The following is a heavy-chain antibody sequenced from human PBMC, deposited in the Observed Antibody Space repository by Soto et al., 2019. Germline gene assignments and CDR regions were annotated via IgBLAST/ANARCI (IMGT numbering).Heavy chain of an antibody. D-gene: IGHD2-21*01. J-gene: IGHJ3*02. CDR3: ARDSFFYDSGAYSHNAFDM. V-gene: IGHV4-61*01. Sequence: PSETLSLTCTVSGGSVSSSTYYWSWIRQPPGKGLEWIGYIYYSGSTNYNASLQSRVTISVDTSRNQFSLKLSSVTAADTAVYYCARDSFFYDSGAYSHNAFDMWGRGTTVTVSS. CDR2: IYYSGST. CDR1: GGSVSSSTYY.